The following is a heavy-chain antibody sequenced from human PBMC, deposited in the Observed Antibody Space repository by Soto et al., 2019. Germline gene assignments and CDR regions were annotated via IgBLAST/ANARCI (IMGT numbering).Heavy chain of an antibody. Sequence: KPSETLSLTCTVSGGSISSGGYYWSWIRQHPGKGLEWIGYIYYSGSTYDNPSLKSRVTISVDTSKNQFSLKLSSVTAADTAVYYCARLYSSSWIGRYYYYYGMDVWGQGTTVTVSS. J-gene: IGHJ6*02. CDR3: ARLYSSSWIGRYYYYYGMDV. D-gene: IGHD6-13*01. CDR1: GGSISSGGYY. V-gene: IGHV4-31*03. CDR2: IYYSGST.